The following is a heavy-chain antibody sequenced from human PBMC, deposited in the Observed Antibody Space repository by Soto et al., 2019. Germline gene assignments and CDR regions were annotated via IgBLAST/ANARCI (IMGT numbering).Heavy chain of an antibody. J-gene: IGHJ4*02. V-gene: IGHV3-33*01. CDR1: GFTFSSYG. CDR3: ARDEALVMIMVWGVISGIDY. CDR2: IWYDGSNK. Sequence: ESGGGVVQPGRFLRLSCAASGFTFSSYGMHWVRQAPGKGLEWAAVIWYDGSNKYYADSVKGRFTISRDNSKNTLYLQMNSLRAEDTAVYYCARDEALVMIMVWGVISGIDYWGKGTLVTVSS. D-gene: IGHD3-16*01.